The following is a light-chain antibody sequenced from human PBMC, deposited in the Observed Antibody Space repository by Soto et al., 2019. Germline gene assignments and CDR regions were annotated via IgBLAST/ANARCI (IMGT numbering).Light chain of an antibody. V-gene: IGLV6-57*01. CDR2: K. J-gene: IGLJ2*01. CDR1: SGSIASSY. CDR3: QSYTSNNVI. Sequence: NFMLTQPHSVSESPGKTVTISCTRNSGSIASSYVQWYQQRPGSSPITVKPRPSGVPDRFSASIDSSSNSASLTISGLKTEDEADYYCQSYTSNNVIFGGGTKLTVL.